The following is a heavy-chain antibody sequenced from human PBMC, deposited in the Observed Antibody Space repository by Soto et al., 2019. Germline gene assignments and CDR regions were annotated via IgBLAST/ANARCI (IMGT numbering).Heavy chain of an antibody. V-gene: IGHV6-1*01. CDR1: GDSVSSNSAA. D-gene: IGHD3-22*01. CDR2: TYYRSKWYN. CDR3: ARGVPYYYDSSGYYQADLFEY. J-gene: IGHJ4*02. Sequence: SQTLSLTCAISGDSVSSNSAAWNWIRQSPSGGLEWLGRTYYRSKWYNDYAVSVKSRITINPDTSKNQFSLQLNSVTPEDTAVYYCARGVPYYYDSSGYYQADLFEYWGQGTLVTVSS.